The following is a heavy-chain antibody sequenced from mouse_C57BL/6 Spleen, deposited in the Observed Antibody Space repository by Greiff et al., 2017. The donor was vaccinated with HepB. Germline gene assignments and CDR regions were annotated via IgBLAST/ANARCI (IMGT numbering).Heavy chain of an antibody. CDR1: GYTFTSYW. J-gene: IGHJ1*03. CDR2: IYPGNSDT. D-gene: IGHD1-1*01. V-gene: IGHV1-5*01. Sequence: EVQLVESGTVLARPGASVKMSCKTSGYTFTSYWMHWVKQRPGQGLEWIGGIYPGNSDTSYNQKFKGKAKLTAVTSASTAYMELSSLTNEDSAVYYCTRSDGSSHWYFDVWGTGTTVTVSS. CDR3: TRSDGSSHWYFDV.